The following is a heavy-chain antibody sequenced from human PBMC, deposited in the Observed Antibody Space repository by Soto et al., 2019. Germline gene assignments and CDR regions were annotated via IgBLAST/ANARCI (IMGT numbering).Heavy chain of an antibody. Sequence: QVQLQESGPGLVKPSQTLSLTCTVSGGSISSGGYYWSWIRQHPGKGLEWIGYIDYSGSTYYNSSLKSQVTISVDTSKNQFSLKLSAVTAADTAVYYCAAEDGYCSSTSCYVGYWGQGTLVTVSS. V-gene: IGHV4-31*01. CDR3: AAEDGYCSSTSCYVGY. J-gene: IGHJ4*02. CDR1: GGSISSGGYY. CDR2: IDYSGST. D-gene: IGHD2-2*03.